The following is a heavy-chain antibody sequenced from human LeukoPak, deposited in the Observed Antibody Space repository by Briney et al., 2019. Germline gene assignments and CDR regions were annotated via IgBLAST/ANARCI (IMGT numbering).Heavy chain of an antibody. CDR3: ARGGGGTSRHYY. CDR1: GGSLSCYY. J-gene: IGHJ4*02. CDR2: IYYSGST. Sequence: PSETLSPTRTVSGGSLSCYYWSSIRQPPGKGLEWIGYIYYSGSTNYNPSLKSRVTISVDTSKNQFSLKLSSVTAADTAVYYCARGGGGTSRHYYWGQGTVVTVSS. D-gene: IGHD3-16*01. V-gene: IGHV4-59*12.